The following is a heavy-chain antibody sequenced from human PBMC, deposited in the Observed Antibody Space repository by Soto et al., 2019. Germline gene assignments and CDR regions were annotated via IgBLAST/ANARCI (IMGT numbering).Heavy chain of an antibody. CDR1: GGSISSYY. D-gene: IGHD5-12*01. V-gene: IGHV4-59*08. CDR2: IYYSGGT. Sequence: SETLSLTCTVSGGSISSYYWSWIRQPPGKGLEWIGYIYYSGGTNYNPSLKSRVTISVDTSRSRFSLKLSSVTAADTAVYYCARLRIVATLNWFDPWGQGTLVTVSS. CDR3: ARLRIVATLNWFDP. J-gene: IGHJ5*02.